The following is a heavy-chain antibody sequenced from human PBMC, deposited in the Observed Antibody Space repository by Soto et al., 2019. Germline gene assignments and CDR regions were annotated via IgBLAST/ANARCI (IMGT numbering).Heavy chain of an antibody. Sequence: PVVPLRLSCAAAGVTCSSHGIHWVRQDPSKGLEWVAVISYDGSNKYYADSVKGRFTISRDNSKNLLYLQMNSLGAEDTAVYYCAKDYYDTLTGYYGTAYWAQGPLVTVSS. CDR2: ISYDGSNK. CDR1: GVTCSSHG. CDR3: AKDYYDTLTGYYGTAY. V-gene: IGHV3-30*18. J-gene: IGHJ4*02. D-gene: IGHD3-9*01.